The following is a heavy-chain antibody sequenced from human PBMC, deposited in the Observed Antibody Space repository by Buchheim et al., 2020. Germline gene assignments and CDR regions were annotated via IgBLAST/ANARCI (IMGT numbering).Heavy chain of an antibody. D-gene: IGHD2-2*01. Sequence: EVQLLESGGGLVQPGGSLRLSCAASGFTFNTYAMSWARQAPGKGLEWVSGITSSGGYTLYADSVKGRFTISRDNFKNTLFLQMNSLRDEDTALYYCAKDVRYCSNNRCDSWGQG. CDR1: GFTFNTYA. CDR3: AKDVRYCSNNRCDS. CDR2: ITSSGGYT. V-gene: IGHV3-23*01. J-gene: IGHJ5*02.